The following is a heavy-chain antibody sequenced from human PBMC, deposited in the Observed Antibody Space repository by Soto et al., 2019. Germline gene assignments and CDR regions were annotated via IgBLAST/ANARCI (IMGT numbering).Heavy chain of an antibody. J-gene: IGHJ4*02. CDR1: GFTFSSYG. D-gene: IGHD3-22*01. CDR2: IWYDGSNK. Sequence: GGSLRLSCAAPGFTFSSYGMHWVRQAPGKGLEWVAVIWYDGSNKYYADSVKGRFTISRDNSKNTLYLQMNSLRAEDTAVYYCARESSGYKYYFDYWGQGTLVTVSS. CDR3: ARESSGYKYYFDY. V-gene: IGHV3-33*01.